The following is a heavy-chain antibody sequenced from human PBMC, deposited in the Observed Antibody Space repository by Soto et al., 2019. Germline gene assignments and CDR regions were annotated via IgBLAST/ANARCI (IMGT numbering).Heavy chain of an antibody. CDR2: ISSSSSSI. Sequence: GGSLRLSCVASGFTFSDCTMNWVRQAPGKGLEWVSSISSSSSSIYYADSVKGRFTISRDNARNTLSLQMNSLRADDTAVYYCARLSGDHSAFFSYGMDAWGQGTTVTVS. CDR1: GFTFSDCT. V-gene: IGHV3-21*01. J-gene: IGHJ6*02. CDR3: ARLSGDHSAFFSYGMDA. D-gene: IGHD2-21*01.